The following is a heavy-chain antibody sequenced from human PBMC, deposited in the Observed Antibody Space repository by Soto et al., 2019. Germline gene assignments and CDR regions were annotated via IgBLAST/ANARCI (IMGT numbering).Heavy chain of an antibody. CDR2: ISSNGGST. CDR1: GFTFSSYA. J-gene: IGHJ4*02. V-gene: IGHV3-64D*06. CDR3: VKGGKERPEGSPRSSIAAAGYLDY. D-gene: IGHD6-13*01. Sequence: GGSLRLSCSASGFTFSSYAMHWVRQAPGKGLEYVSAISSNGGSTYYADSVKGRFTISRDNSKNTLYLQMSSLRAEDTAVYYCVKGGKERPEGSPRSSIAAAGYLDYWGQGTLVTVSS.